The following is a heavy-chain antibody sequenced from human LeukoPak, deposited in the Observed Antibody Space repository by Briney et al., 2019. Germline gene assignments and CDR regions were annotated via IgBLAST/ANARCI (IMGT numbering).Heavy chain of an antibody. Sequence: HPGGSLSLSCAASGFTFSNYAMHWVRQAPGKGLEWVAVISYDGSTKYYADSVKGRFIISRDNSKNTLYLQMNSLRTEDTAVYFSARFPGSYSDYWGQGTLVTVSS. CDR1: GFTFSNYA. D-gene: IGHD1-26*01. CDR2: ISYDGSTK. V-gene: IGHV3-30*04. J-gene: IGHJ4*02. CDR3: ARFPGSYSDY.